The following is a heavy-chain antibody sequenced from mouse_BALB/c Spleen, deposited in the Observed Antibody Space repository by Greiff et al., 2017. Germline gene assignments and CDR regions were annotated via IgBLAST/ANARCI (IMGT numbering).Heavy chain of an antibody. D-gene: IGHD2-3*01. J-gene: IGHJ2*01. CDR3: ARDLYDGYYVVDY. Sequence: VQLQQSGPGLVAPSQSLSITCTVSGFSLTGYGVNWVRQPPGKGLEWLGLIWGDGSTDYNSALKSRLSISKDNSKSQVFLKMNSLQTDDTARYYCARDLYDGYYVVDYWGQGTTLTVSS. CDR1: GFSLTGYG. CDR2: IWGDGST. V-gene: IGHV2-6-7*01.